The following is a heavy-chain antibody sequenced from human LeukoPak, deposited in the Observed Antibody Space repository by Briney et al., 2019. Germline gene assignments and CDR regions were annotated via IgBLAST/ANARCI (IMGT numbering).Heavy chain of an antibody. CDR3: ARDRTGTGGYDSFGMDV. D-gene: IGHD5-12*01. CDR1: GYTFTSYG. J-gene: IGHJ6*02. V-gene: IGHV1-46*01. Sequence: ASVKVSCKASGYTFTSYGISWVRQAPGQGLEWMGIINPSGGSTSYAQKFQGRVTMTRDTSTSTVYMELSSLRSEDTAVYYCARDRTGTGGYDSFGMDVWGQGTTVTVSS. CDR2: INPSGGST.